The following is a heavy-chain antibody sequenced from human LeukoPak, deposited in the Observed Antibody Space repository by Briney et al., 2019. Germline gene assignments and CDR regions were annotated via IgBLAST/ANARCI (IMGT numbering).Heavy chain of an antibody. CDR1: GFTVSSNY. D-gene: IGHD3-10*01. V-gene: IGHV3-66*01. CDR2: IYSGGST. Sequence: GGSLRLSCAAAGFTVSSNYMRWVRQAPGKGLEWVSVIYSGGSTYYADSVKGRFTISRDNSKNTLYLQMNSLRAEDTAVYYCAREFTMVRGVMAYWGQGTLVTVSS. J-gene: IGHJ4*02. CDR3: AREFTMVRGVMAY.